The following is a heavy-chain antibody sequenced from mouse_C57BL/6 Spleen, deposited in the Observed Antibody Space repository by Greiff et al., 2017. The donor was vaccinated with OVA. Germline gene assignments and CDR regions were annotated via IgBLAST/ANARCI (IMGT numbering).Heavy chain of an antibody. J-gene: IGHJ4*01. CDR2: IYPGSGST. D-gene: IGHD1-1*01. CDR3: ALMTTVEYFAMDD. V-gene: IGHV1-55*01. CDR1: GYTFTSYW. Sequence: QVQLQQPGAELVKPGASVKMSCKASGYTFTSYWITWVKQRPGQGLEWIGDIYPGSGSTNYNEKFKSKSTLTVDTSSSTAYMQLSSLTSEDSAVYYCALMTTVEYFAMDDWGKGTSVTVSS.